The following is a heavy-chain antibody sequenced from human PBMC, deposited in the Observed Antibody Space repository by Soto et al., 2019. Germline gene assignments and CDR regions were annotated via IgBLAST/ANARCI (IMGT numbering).Heavy chain of an antibody. CDR2: ISNDGNTK. J-gene: IGHJ4*02. CDR1: GFTFSNNG. V-gene: IGHV3-30*18. Sequence: QVPLVESGGGVVQPGRSLRLSCAASGFTFSNNGMHWVRQAPGKGLEWVAVISNDGNTKYYADSVKGRFTISRDNSRNTLYLQMNSLRAEDTAVYYCTNQVQTGHWGQGTLVTVSS. CDR3: TNQVQTGH. D-gene: IGHD1-1*01.